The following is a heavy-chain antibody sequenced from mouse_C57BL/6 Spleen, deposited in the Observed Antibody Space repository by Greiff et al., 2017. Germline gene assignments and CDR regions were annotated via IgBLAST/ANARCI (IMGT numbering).Heavy chain of an antibody. Sequence: VQLQQSGPELVKPGASVKISCKASGYAFSSSWMNWVKQRPGKGLEWIGRIYPGDGDTNYNGKFKGKATLTADKSSSTAYMQLSSLTSEDSAVYFCAYDYDVAYWGQGTLGTVSA. J-gene: IGHJ3*01. CDR2: IYPGDGDT. D-gene: IGHD2-4*01. CDR1: GYAFSSSW. CDR3: AYDYDVAY. V-gene: IGHV1-82*01.